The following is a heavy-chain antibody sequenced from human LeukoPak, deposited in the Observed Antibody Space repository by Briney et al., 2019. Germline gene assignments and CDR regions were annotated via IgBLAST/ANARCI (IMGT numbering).Heavy chain of an antibody. Sequence: GGSLRLSCAASGLIVSSNYMSWVRQAPGKGLEWVSVIYSGSSTYYADSVKGRFTISRHNSKNTLYLQMNSLRAEDTAVYYCARDQNDLLLGLDYWGRGTLVSVSS. CDR3: ARDQNDLLLGLDY. D-gene: IGHD3-10*01. V-gene: IGHV3-53*04. CDR2: IYSGSST. J-gene: IGHJ4*02. CDR1: GLIVSSNY.